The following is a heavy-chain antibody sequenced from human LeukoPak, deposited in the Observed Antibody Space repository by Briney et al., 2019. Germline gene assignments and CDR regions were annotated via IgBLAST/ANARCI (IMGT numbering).Heavy chain of an antibody. CDR1: GGSTGSSSYY. J-gene: IGHJ2*01. CDR2: IYYSGST. Sequence: SETLSLTCTLSGGSTGSSSYYWGWIRQPPGKGLEWIGSIYYSGSTYYNPSLKSRVTISVDTSKNQFSLKLSSVTAADTAVYYCARYYGDYANWYFDLWGRGTLVTVSS. D-gene: IGHD4-17*01. CDR3: ARYYGDYANWYFDL. V-gene: IGHV4-39*01.